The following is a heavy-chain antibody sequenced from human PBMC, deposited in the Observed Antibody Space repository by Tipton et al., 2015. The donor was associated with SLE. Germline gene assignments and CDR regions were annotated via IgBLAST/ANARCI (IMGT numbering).Heavy chain of an antibody. J-gene: IGHJ5*02. D-gene: IGHD6-19*01. CDR1: GFTFSSYA. CDR3: ARDDSGGWYGWLDP. CDR2: IRGDGSAT. V-gene: IGHV3-23*01. Sequence: SLRLSCAASGFTFSSYAMSWVRQAPGKGLEWVSAIRGDGSATFYADSVKGRFTISRDNSKDTLYLQMNSLRAEDTAVYYCARDDSGGWYGWLDPWGQGTLVTVPS.